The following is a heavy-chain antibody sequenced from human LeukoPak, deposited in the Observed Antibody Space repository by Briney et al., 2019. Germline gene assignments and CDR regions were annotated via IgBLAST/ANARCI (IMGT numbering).Heavy chain of an antibody. J-gene: IGHJ4*02. CDR3: ARGRGLITGFFDY. Sequence: GESLKISCKGSGYSFTNYWIGWVRQMPGKGLEWMGIIYLGDSDTRYSPSFQGQVTISADKSISTADLQWSSLKASDTAMYYCARGRGLITGFFDYWGQGTLVTVSS. CDR1: GYSFTNYW. D-gene: IGHD1-20*01. V-gene: IGHV5-51*01. CDR2: IYLGDSDT.